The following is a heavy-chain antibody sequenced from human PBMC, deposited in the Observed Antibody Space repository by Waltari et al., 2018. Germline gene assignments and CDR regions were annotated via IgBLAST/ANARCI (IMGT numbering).Heavy chain of an antibody. D-gene: IGHD6-13*01. CDR1: GYTFTGYY. Sequence: QVQLVQSGAEVKKPGASVKVSCKASGYTFTGYYMHWVRQATGQGLEWMARINPTVGATSYAQKFHGRVTMTGDTSIRTAYMELRRLRSDDTAVYYCARAGGSSSWYDPRDYWGQGTLVTVSS. J-gene: IGHJ4*02. CDR3: ARAGGSSSWYDPRDY. CDR2: INPTVGAT. V-gene: IGHV1-2*06.